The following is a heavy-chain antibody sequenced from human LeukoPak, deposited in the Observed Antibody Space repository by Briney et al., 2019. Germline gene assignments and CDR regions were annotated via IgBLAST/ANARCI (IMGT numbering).Heavy chain of an antibody. V-gene: IGHV4-59*08. CDR2: IYYSGST. CDR3: AGSTSRRGGYYYYYYMDV. CDR1: GGSISSYY. D-gene: IGHD2-2*01. Sequence: PSETLSLTCTVSGGSISSYYWSWIRQPPGKGLEWIGYIYYSGSTNYNPSLKSRVTISVDTSKNQFSLKLSSVTAADTAVYYCAGSTSRRGGYYYYYYMDVWGKGTTVTVTS. J-gene: IGHJ6*03.